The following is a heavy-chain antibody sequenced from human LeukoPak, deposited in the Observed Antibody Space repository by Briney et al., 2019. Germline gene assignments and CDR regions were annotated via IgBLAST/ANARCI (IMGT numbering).Heavy chain of an antibody. CDR3: ARGRSYYYGSGRTVPGGLPDY. V-gene: IGHV4-34*01. D-gene: IGHD3-10*01. Sequence: PSETLSLTCTVSGGSISSYYWSWIRQPPGKGLEWIGEINHSGSTNYNPSLKSRVTISVDTSKNQFSLKLSSVTAADTAVYYCARGRSYYYGSGRTVPGGLPDYWGQGTLVTVSS. CDR1: GGSISSYY. J-gene: IGHJ4*02. CDR2: INHSGST.